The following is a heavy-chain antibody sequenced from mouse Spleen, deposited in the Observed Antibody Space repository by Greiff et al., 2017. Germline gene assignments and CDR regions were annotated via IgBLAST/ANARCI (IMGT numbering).Heavy chain of an antibody. CDR3: ARKDYGNYRYFDY. Sequence: VQLQQPGAELVMPGASVKLSCKASGYTFTSYWMHWVKQRPGQGLEWIGEIDPSDSYTNYNQKFKGKATLTVDKSSSTAYMQLSSLTSEDSAVYYCARKDYGNYRYFDYWGQGTTLTVSS. CDR1: GYTFTSYW. V-gene: IGHV1-69*01. J-gene: IGHJ2*01. CDR2: IDPSDSYT. D-gene: IGHD2-1*01.